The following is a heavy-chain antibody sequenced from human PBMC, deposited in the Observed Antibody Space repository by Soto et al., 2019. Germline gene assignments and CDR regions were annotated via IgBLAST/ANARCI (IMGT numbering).Heavy chain of an antibody. CDR1: GFTFSSYA. CDR2: ISGSGGST. Sequence: PGESLKISCAASGFTFSSYAMSWVRQAPGKGLEWVSAISGSGGSTYYADSVKGRFTISRDNSKNTLYLQMNSLRAEDTAVYYCAKGVRHVFDYWGQGTLVTVSS. V-gene: IGHV3-23*01. CDR3: AKGVRHVFDY. J-gene: IGHJ4*02.